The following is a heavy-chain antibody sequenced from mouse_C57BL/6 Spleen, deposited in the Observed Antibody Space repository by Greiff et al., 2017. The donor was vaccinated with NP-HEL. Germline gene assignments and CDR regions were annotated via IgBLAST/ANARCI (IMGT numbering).Heavy chain of an antibody. CDR3: ARKIPQATYAMDY. J-gene: IGHJ4*01. D-gene: IGHD3-2*02. Sequence: QVHVKQSGAELAKPGASVKLSCKASGYTFTSYWMHWVKQRPGQGLEWIGYINPSSGYTKYNQKFKDKATLTADKSSSTAYMQLSSLTYEDSAVYYCARKIPQATYAMDYWGQGTSVTVSS. CDR1: GYTFTSYW. V-gene: IGHV1-7*01. CDR2: INPSSGYT.